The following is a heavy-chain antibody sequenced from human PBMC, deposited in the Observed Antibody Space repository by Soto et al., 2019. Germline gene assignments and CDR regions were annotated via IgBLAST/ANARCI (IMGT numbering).Heavy chain of an antibody. J-gene: IGHJ4*02. V-gene: IGHV3-11*01. CDR2: ITNSGSTI. D-gene: IGHD5-12*01. CDR3: ARDRGIVATGVGYYFDY. CDR1: GFTFSDYY. Sequence: QVQLVESGGGLVKPGGSLRLSCAASGFTFSDYYMSWIRQASGKGLEWVSYITNSGSTIYYADSVKGRFTISRDNAKNSVYSQMNCVSAEDTAVYYCARDRGIVATGVGYYFDYWGRGTLVTVS.